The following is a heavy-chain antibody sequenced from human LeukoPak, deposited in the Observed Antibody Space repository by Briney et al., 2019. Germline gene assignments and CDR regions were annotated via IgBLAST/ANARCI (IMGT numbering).Heavy chain of an antibody. CDR1: GGSFSGYY. J-gene: IGHJ2*01. Sequence: SETLSLTCAGYGGSFSGYYWSWIRQPPGKGLEWIGEINHSGSTNYNPSLKSRVTISVDTSKNQFSLKLSSVTAADTAVYYCARGRGFGILTGYYPYYWYFDLWDRGTLVTVSS. D-gene: IGHD3-9*01. CDR3: ARGRGFGILTGYYPYYWYFDL. V-gene: IGHV4-34*01. CDR2: INHSGST.